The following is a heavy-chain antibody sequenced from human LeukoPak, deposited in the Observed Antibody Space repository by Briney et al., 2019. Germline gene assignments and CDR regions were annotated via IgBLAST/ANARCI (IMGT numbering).Heavy chain of an antibody. CDR2: IYSSESI. CDR1: GGSMSGYY. Sequence: SETLSLTSSVSGGSMSGYYWSWIRQFAGKGLEWIGRIYSSESINYSPSLKSRVTMSVDTSKNRFYLKLTSVTAADTALYYCARDRSAAYYRDYFDYWGQGVLVTVSS. CDR3: ARDRSAAYYRDYFDY. J-gene: IGHJ4*02. V-gene: IGHV4-4*07. D-gene: IGHD3-22*01.